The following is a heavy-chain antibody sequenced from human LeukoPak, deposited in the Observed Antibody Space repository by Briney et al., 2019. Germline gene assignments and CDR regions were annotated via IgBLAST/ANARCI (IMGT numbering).Heavy chain of an antibody. V-gene: IGHV4-59*12. CDR2: IYSSGST. CDR3: ARGPYYDFWSGYYFDP. Sequence: PSETLSLTCTVSGGSISSYSWSWIRQSPGKGLEWIGYIYSSGSTNYNPSLKSRVTISVDTSKNQFSLKLSSVTAADTAVYYCARGPYYDFWSGYYFDPWGQGTLVTVSS. J-gene: IGHJ5*02. D-gene: IGHD3-3*01. CDR1: GGSISSYS.